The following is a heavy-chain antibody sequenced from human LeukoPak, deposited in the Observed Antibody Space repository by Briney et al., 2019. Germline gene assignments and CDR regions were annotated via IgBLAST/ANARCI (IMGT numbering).Heavy chain of an antibody. CDR1: GFAFSSYA. V-gene: IGHV3-23*01. D-gene: IGHD3-3*01. CDR2: ISGSGGST. Sequence: GGSLRLSCAASGFAFSSYAMSWVRQAPGKGLEWVSAISGSGGSTYYADSVKGRFTISRVNSKNTLYLQMNSLRAEDTAVHYCAKRQYYDFWSGYYTFDYWGQGTLVTVSS. J-gene: IGHJ4*02. CDR3: AKRQYYDFWSGYYTFDY.